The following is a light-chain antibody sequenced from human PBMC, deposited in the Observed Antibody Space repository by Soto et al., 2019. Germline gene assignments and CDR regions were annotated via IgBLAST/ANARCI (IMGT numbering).Light chain of an antibody. V-gene: IGKV3D-15*01. CDR1: QSVSSN. CDR2: GAS. Sequence: EIVMTQSPATLSVSPGERATLSCRASQSVSSNLAWYQQKPGQAPRLLIYGASTRATGIPARFSGSGSGTEFNFTISSLQSEDFAVYYCQQYNKWPRTFGQVTKVDIK. CDR3: QQYNKWPRT. J-gene: IGKJ1*01.